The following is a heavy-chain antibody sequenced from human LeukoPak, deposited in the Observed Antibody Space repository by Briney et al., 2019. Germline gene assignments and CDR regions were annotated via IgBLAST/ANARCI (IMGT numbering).Heavy chain of an antibody. CDR1: GYSFTSYW. D-gene: IGHD4-17*01. V-gene: IGHV5-51*01. J-gene: IGHJ4*02. Sequence: NPGESLKISCKDSGYSFTSYWIGWVRQMPGKGLEWMGIIYPGDSDTRYSPSFQGQVTISADKSISTAYPQWSSLKASDTAMYYCARQLRTTVTTSVSGAIRGLAYWGQGTLVTVSS. CDR2: IYPGDSDT. CDR3: ARQLRTTVTTSVSGAIRGLAY.